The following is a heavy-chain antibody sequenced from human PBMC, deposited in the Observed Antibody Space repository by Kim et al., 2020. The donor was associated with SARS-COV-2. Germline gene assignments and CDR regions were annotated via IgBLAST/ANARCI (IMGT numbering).Heavy chain of an antibody. CDR2: IYSGGSST. D-gene: IGHD3-16*02. CDR1: GFTFSSYA. Sequence: GGSLRLSCAASGFTFSSYAMSWVRQAPGKGLEWVSVIYSGGSSTYYADSVKGRFTISRDNSKNTLYLQMNSLRAEDTAVYYCAKGSYYDYVWGSYRHDAFDIWGQGTMVTVSS. CDR3: AKGSYYDYVWGSYRHDAFDI. J-gene: IGHJ3*02. V-gene: IGHV3-23*03.